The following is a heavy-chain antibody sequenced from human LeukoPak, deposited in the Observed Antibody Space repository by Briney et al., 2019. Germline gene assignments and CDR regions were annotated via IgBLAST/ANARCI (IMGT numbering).Heavy chain of an antibody. CDR2: IGIDSGNT. D-gene: IGHD5-24*01. CDR3: ARDYKYAFDN. Sequence: GGSLRLSCAASGFTFSDYSLNWVRQAPGKGLEWISYIGIDSGNTNYADSVKGRFTISGDKAKNSLYLQMNSLRVEDTAVYYCARDYKYAFDNWGQGTLVTVSS. J-gene: IGHJ4*02. V-gene: IGHV3-48*01. CDR1: GFTFSDYS.